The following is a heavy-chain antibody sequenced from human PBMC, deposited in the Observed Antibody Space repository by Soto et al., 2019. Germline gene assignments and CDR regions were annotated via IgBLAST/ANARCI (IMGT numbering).Heavy chain of an antibody. CDR3: AKDYLWTGFDP. V-gene: IGHV4-59*01. D-gene: IGHD2-21*01. CDR1: NGSISTYY. CDR2: VYYSGTT. Sequence: SETLSLTCTVANGSISTYYWSWVRQAPGKGLEWIGYVYYSGTTNYNPSLKSRVTISVDTSKNQFSLKLKSVTAADTAVYYCAKDYLWTGFDPWGQGILVTVSS. J-gene: IGHJ5*02.